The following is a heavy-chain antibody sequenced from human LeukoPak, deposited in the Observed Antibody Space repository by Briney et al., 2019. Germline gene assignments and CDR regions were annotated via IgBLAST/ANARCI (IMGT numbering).Heavy chain of an antibody. V-gene: IGHV1-69*04. CDR2: IIPILGIA. J-gene: IGHJ6*02. CDR3: ARLDSSGYYTLDV. Sequence: ASVKVSCKASGGTFSSYAISWVRQAPGQGLEWMGRIIPILGIANYAQKFQGRVTITADKSTSTAYMELSSLRSEDTAVYYCARLDSSGYYTLDVWGQGTTVTVSS. CDR1: GGTFSSYA. D-gene: IGHD3-22*01.